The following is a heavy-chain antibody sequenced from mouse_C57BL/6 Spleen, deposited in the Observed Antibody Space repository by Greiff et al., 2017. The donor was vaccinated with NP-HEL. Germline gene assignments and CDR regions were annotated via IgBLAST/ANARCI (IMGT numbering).Heavy chain of an antibody. CDR1: GFSLTSYG. CDR3: ARVHDGYGAWFAN. V-gene: IGHV2-2*01. CDR2: IWSGGST. D-gene: IGHD2-3*01. Sequence: VQLQESGPGLVQPSQSLSITCTVSGFSLTSYGVHWVRQSPGKGLEWLGVIWSGGSTDYNAAFISRLSISKDNSKSQVFFKMNSLQADDTAIYHCARVHDGYGAWFANWGQGTLVTVSA. J-gene: IGHJ3*01.